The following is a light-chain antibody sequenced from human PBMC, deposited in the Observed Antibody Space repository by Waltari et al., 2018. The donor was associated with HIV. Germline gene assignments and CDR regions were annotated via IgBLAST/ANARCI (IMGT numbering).Light chain of an antibody. V-gene: IGLV3-25*03. Sequence: SYELTQPPSVSVSPGQTAKITCSGDPLPTQYPNWYHQKPGQPPLLLIYKDTQRPSGIPERFSGSHSGTTVTLIISGVQAEDEADYYCESADNSGTYWVFGGGTKLSVL. CDR3: ESADNSGTYWV. J-gene: IGLJ3*02. CDR2: KDT. CDR1: PLPTQY.